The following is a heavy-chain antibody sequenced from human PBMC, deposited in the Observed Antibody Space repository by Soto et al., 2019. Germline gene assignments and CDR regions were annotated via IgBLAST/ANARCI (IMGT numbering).Heavy chain of an antibody. Sequence: RGESLKISCQGSGYSFASYWISWVRQMPGKDLEWMGIIYPGDSDTRYSPSFQGQVTISADKSLRTAYLQWTSLKASDTALYYCARTRSFTLGFYYDGMDVWGQGTPVTVSS. J-gene: IGHJ6*02. CDR1: GYSFASYW. CDR3: ARTRSFTLGFYYDGMDV. V-gene: IGHV5-51*01. CDR2: IYPGDSDT. D-gene: IGHD6-6*01.